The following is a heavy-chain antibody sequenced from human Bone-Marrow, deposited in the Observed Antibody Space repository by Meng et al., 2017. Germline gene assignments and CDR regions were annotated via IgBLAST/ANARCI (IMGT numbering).Heavy chain of an antibody. CDR2: INHSGST. J-gene: IGHJ2*01. CDR1: GGSFSGYY. Sequence: QEQPQQWGAGLLKPSETLSLTCAVYGGSFSGYYWSWIRQPPGKGLEWIGEINHSGSTNYNPSLKSRVTISVDTSKNQFSLKLSSVTAADTAVYYCARGRVTTVTTPNWYFDLWGRGTLVTVSS. D-gene: IGHD4-17*01. V-gene: IGHV4-34*01. CDR3: ARGRVTTVTTPNWYFDL.